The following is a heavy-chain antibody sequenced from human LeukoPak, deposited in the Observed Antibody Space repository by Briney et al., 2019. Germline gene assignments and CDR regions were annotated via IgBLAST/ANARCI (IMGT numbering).Heavy chain of an antibody. CDR2: IYYSGTT. CDR3: ARQRADYFYHYMDV. Sequence: SETLSLTCTVSGGSIDSSSYYWDWIRQPPGKGLEWLGNIYYSGTTFYTSSLKSRVTISTDMSKDQFSLRLTSVTAADTAVYYCARQRADYFYHYMDVWGKGTTVIVSS. J-gene: IGHJ6*03. CDR1: GGSIDSSSYY. V-gene: IGHV4-39*01.